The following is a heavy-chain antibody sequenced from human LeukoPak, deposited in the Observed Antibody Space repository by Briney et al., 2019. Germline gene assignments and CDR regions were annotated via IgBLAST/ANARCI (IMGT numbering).Heavy chain of an antibody. CDR3: ARAPTRDFDY. Sequence: SETLSLTCTVSGGSISSSSYSWGWIRQPPGKGLEWIGSIYYSGSTYYNPSLKSRVTISVDTSKNQFSLKLSSVTAADTAVYYCARAPTRDFDYWGQGTLVTVSS. CDR2: IYYSGST. V-gene: IGHV4-39*07. CDR1: GGSISSSSYS. J-gene: IGHJ4*02.